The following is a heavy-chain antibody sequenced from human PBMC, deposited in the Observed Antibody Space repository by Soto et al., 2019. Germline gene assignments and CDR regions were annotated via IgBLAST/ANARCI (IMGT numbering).Heavy chain of an antibody. D-gene: IGHD3-3*01. CDR3: ARETLSFGSALDV. Sequence: PGWSLRLSCASSVFRFDDYNMHWVRQAPGKGLEWVSLITWNGGNTYYADSVKGRFTISRDGTTQSVSLQMTGLRREDTGLYHCARETLSFGSALDVWGQGTTVTVSS. V-gene: IGHV3-43*01. CDR1: VFRFDDYN. CDR2: ITWNGGNT. J-gene: IGHJ6*02.